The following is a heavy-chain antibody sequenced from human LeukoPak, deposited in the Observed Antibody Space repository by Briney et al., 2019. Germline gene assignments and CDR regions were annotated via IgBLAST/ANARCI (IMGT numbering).Heavy chain of an antibody. D-gene: IGHD3-22*01. Sequence: PGGSLRLSCAASRFTFSSYAMSWVRQAPGKGLEWISSIGGSGGSTYYADSVRGRFTISRDNSKNTLYLQMNSLKAEDTALYYCAKDWEYCDSSGYKSFAEYFQHWGQGTLVTVSS. CDR3: AKDWEYCDSSGYKSFAEYFQH. CDR1: RFTFSSYA. V-gene: IGHV3-23*01. J-gene: IGHJ1*01. CDR2: IGGSGGST.